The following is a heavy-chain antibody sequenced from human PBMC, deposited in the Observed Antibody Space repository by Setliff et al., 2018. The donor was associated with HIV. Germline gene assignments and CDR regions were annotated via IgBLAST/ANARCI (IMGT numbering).Heavy chain of an antibody. Sequence: SETLSLTCNVSGDSLNTYYWSWIRQSAGKGLEWIGRIYASGKTNFNPSLMSRVRMSVDTSKNQFSLKLTSVTAADTAVYYCARWNNDLESFDYWGQGALVTVSS. CDR1: GDSLNTYY. CDR2: IYASGKT. J-gene: IGHJ4*02. CDR3: ARWNNDLESFDY. D-gene: IGHD3-3*01. V-gene: IGHV4-4*07.